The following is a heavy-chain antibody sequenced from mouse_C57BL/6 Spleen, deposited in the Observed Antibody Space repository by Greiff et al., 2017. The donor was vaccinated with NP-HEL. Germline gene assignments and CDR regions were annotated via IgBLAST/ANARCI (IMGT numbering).Heavy chain of an antibody. CDR2: IYPGSGST. V-gene: IGHV1-55*01. D-gene: IGHD3-2*02. CDR3: ARADSSGYYFDY. Sequence: VQLQQPGAELVKPGASVKMSCKASGYTFTSYWITWVKQRPGQGLEWIGDIYPGSGSTNYNEKFKSKATLTVDTSSSTAYLQLSSLSSEDSAVYYCARADSSGYYFDYWGQGTTLTVSS. CDR1: GYTFTSYW. J-gene: IGHJ2*01.